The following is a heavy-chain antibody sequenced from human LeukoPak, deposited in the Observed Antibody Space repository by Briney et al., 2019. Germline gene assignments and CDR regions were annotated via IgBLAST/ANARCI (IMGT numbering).Heavy chain of an antibody. V-gene: IGHV4-39*01. J-gene: IGHJ4*02. CDR3: ARHRPTSRYFDLSFEY. CDR2: IFYSGTT. D-gene: IGHD3-9*01. Sequence: SETLSLTCTVSGDSSGITGYYCGWIRQPPGKGLEWIGSIFYSGTTFSNPSLTGRVTISVDRSNNQISLNLTSETAADTAVYYCARHRPTSRYFDLSFEYWGQGNLVTVSS. CDR1: GDSSGITGYY.